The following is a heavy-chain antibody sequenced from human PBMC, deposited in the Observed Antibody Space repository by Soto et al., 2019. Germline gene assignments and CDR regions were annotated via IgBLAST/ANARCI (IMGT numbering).Heavy chain of an antibody. CDR2: ISSSSSYI. Sequence: GGSLRLSCAASGFTFSSYSMNWVRQAPGKGLEWVSSISSSSSYIYYADSVKGRFTISRDNAKNSLYLQMNSLRAEDTAVYYCARPTRKGVAVELMTDYWGQGTLVTVSS. D-gene: IGHD6-19*01. J-gene: IGHJ4*02. V-gene: IGHV3-21*01. CDR1: GFTFSSYS. CDR3: ARPTRKGVAVELMTDY.